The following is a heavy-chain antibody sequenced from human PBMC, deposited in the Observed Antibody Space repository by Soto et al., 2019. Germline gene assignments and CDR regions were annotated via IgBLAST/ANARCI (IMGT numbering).Heavy chain of an antibody. V-gene: IGHV2-5*02. D-gene: IGHD3-10*01. CDR2: IYWDDDK. CDR1: GFSLSTSGVG. Sequence: GSGPTLVNPTQTLTLTCTFSGFSLSTSGVGVGWIRQPPGKALEWLALIYWDDDKHYSPSLKTRLTISKDTSKNQVVLTMTNMDPVDTATYYCARAIWFGESHGFDYWGQGTLVTVSS. J-gene: IGHJ4*02. CDR3: ARAIWFGESHGFDY.